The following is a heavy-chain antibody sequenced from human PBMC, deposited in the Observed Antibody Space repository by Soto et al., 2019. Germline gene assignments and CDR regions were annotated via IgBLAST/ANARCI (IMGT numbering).Heavy chain of an antibody. D-gene: IGHD5-12*01. V-gene: IGHV1-69*06. CDR2: IIPIFGTA. Sequence: QVQLVQSGAEVKKPGSSVKVSCKASGGTFSSYAISWVRQAPGQGLEWMGGIIPIFGTANYAQKFQGRVTITADKSPSTAYMELSSLRSEDTAVYYCARTPSAGVATTYFDYWGQGTLVTVSS. CDR1: GGTFSSYA. J-gene: IGHJ4*02. CDR3: ARTPSAGVATTYFDY.